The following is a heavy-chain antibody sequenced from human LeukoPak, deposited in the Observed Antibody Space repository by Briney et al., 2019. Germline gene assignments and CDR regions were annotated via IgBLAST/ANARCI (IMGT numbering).Heavy chain of an antibody. Sequence: SETLSLTCTVSGGSISSYYWSWIRQPPGKGLEWIGYIYYSGSTNYNLSLKSRVTISVDTSKNQFSLKLSSVAAADTAVYYCARAVDTGAFDIWGQGTMVTVSS. CDR3: ARAVDTGAFDI. J-gene: IGHJ3*02. V-gene: IGHV4-59*01. CDR2: IYYSGST. CDR1: GGSISSYY. D-gene: IGHD5-18*01.